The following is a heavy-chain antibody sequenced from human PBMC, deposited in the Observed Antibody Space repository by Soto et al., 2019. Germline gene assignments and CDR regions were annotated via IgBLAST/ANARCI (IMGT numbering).Heavy chain of an antibody. CDR2: ISGSGGST. J-gene: IGHJ6*03. Sequence: GGSLRLSCAASGFTFSSYAMSWVRQAPGKGLEWVSAISGSGGSTYYADSVKGRFTISRDNSKNTLYLQMNSLRAEDTAVYYCAKSYSWEHYYYMDVWGKGTTVTVSS. V-gene: IGHV3-23*01. D-gene: IGHD1-26*01. CDR3: AKSYSWEHYYYMDV. CDR1: GFTFSSYA.